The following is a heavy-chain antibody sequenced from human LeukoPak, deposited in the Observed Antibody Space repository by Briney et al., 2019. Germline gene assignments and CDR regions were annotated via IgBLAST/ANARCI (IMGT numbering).Heavy chain of an antibody. CDR1: GFTFNQYS. Sequence: GGSLRLSCAASGFTFNQYSFHWVRQAPGKGLECVSYISDNSDAIFYADSVKGRFTISRDNAKNSLYLQTNSLGAEDTAVYYCVRDLFGRDRRPFDCWGQGTLVTVSS. CDR2: ISDNSDAI. J-gene: IGHJ4*02. V-gene: IGHV3-48*04. D-gene: IGHD3-16*01. CDR3: VRDLFGRDRRPFDC.